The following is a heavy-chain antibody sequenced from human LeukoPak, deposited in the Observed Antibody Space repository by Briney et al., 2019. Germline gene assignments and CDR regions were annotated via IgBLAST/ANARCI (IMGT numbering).Heavy chain of an antibody. CDR3: ARVSYYDSSGYFDY. J-gene: IGHJ4*02. CDR2: ISSSGSTI. CDR1: GGSFSGYY. Sequence: KPSETLSLTCAVYGGSFSGYYWSWIRQPPGKGLEWVSYISSSGSTIYYADSVKGRFTISRDNAKNSLYLQMNSLRAEDTAVYYCARVSYYDSSGYFDYWGQGTLVTVSS. V-gene: IGHV3-11*01. D-gene: IGHD3-22*01.